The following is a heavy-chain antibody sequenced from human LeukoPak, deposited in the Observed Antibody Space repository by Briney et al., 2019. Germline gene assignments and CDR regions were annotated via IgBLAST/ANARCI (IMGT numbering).Heavy chain of an antibody. CDR1: GFTVSSNY. V-gene: IGHV3-53*01. CDR3: ARRGVVITTWYFDL. J-gene: IGHJ2*01. D-gene: IGHD3-22*01. Sequence: PGGSLRLSCTASGFTVSSNYMTWVRQAPGKGLEWVSVIYSSGSTYYADSVKGRFTISRDNSKNTLYLQMNSLRAEDTAVYYCARRGVVITTWYFDLWGRGTPVTVSS. CDR2: IYSSGST.